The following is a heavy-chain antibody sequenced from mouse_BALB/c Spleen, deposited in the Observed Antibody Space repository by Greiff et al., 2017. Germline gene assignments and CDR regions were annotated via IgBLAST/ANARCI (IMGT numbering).Heavy chain of an antibody. V-gene: IGHV5-12-2*01. Sequence: EVMLVESGGGLVQPGGSLKLSCAASGFTFSSYTMSWVRQTPEKRLEWVAYISNGGGSTYYPDTVKGRFTISRDNAKNTLYLQMSSLKSEDTAMYYCERQGDGYYLDYWGQGTTLTVSS. CDR2: ISNGGGST. J-gene: IGHJ2*01. CDR1: GFTFSSYT. CDR3: ERQGDGYYLDY. D-gene: IGHD3-3*01.